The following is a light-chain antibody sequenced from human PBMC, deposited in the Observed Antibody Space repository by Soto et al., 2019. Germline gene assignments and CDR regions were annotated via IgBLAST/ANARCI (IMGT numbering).Light chain of an antibody. CDR3: QQYNDWPPGYT. J-gene: IGKJ2*01. CDR1: QSVSSY. V-gene: IGKV3-11*01. Sequence: EIVLTQSPATLSLSPGERATLSCRASQSVSSYLAWYQQKPGQAPRLLIYDASNRATGIPARFSGSGSGTDFTLTISSLEPEDFAVYYCQQYNDWPPGYTFGQGTKVDIK. CDR2: DAS.